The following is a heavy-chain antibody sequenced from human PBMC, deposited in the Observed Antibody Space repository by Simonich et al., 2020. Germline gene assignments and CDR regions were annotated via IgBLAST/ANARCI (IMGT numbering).Heavy chain of an antibody. CDR2: MRGSGGST. V-gene: IGHV3-23*01. J-gene: IGHJ5*02. D-gene: IGHD1-26*01. CDR1: GFTFSSYA. CDR3: AKDSSLVGATDWFDP. Sequence: EVQLLESGGGLVQPGGSVRLSCAASGFTFSSYAMRWARQAPEKGMEWLSAMRGSGGSTYSAYSVKGRFTNSRDNSKNTLYLQMNSLRAEDTAVYYCAKDSSLVGATDWFDPWGQGTLVTVSS.